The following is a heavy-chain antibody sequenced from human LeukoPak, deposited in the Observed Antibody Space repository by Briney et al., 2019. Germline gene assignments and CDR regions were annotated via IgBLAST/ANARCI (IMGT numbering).Heavy chain of an antibody. D-gene: IGHD5-18*01. V-gene: IGHV1-69*05. CDR3: AGGAKLWLRGSFDY. J-gene: IGHJ4*02. CDR2: IIPIFGTA. Sequence: SVKVSCKASGGTFSSYAISWVRQAPGQGLEWMGGIIPIFGTANYAQKFQGRVTITTDESTSTAYMELSSLRSEDTAVYYCAGGAKLWLRGSFDYWGQGTLVTVSS. CDR1: GGTFSSYA.